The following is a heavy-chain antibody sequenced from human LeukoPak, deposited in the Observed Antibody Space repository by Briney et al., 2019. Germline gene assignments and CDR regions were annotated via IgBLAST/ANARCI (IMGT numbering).Heavy chain of an antibody. CDR2: ISAYNGNT. CDR1: GYTFTTYG. Sequence: GASVRVSFKESGYTFTTYGISWVRQAPGQGREWMGWISAYNGNTNYAQNLQGSVTMTTDTSTSTAYMELRSLRSDDTAVYYCARVIEAGSGDYWGQGTLVTVSS. CDR3: ARVIEAGSGDY. V-gene: IGHV1-18*01. J-gene: IGHJ4*02. D-gene: IGHD3-10*01.